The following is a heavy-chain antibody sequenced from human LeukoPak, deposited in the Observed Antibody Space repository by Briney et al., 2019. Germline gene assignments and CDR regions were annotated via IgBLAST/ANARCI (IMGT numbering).Heavy chain of an antibody. D-gene: IGHD2-2*01. CDR1: GYTFTSYA. V-gene: IGHV1-3*01. Sequence: RAPVKVSCKASGYTFTSYAMHWVRQAPGQRLEWMGWINAGNGNTKYSQKFQGRVTITRDTSASTAYMELSSLRSEDTAVYYCARDPYCSSTSCYNWFDPWGQGTLVTVSS. J-gene: IGHJ5*02. CDR2: INAGNGNT. CDR3: ARDPYCSSTSCYNWFDP.